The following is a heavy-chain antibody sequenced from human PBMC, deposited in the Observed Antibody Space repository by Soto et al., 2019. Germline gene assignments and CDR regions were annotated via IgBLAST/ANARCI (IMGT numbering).Heavy chain of an antibody. CDR1: GFTFSDYA. J-gene: IGHJ4*02. CDR3: GRRGPAVGATGPSDY. CDR2: INTNSYYI. D-gene: IGHD1-26*01. V-gene: IGHV3-21*01. Sequence: EVQLVESGGGLVKPGGSLRLSCAAFGFTFSDYAMSWVRQAPGKGLEWVSSINTNSYYIYYGDSVKGRFTTSRDNAQNSRYLQMNSLGVEATAVYYCGRRGPAVGATGPSDYWGQGTLVIVSS.